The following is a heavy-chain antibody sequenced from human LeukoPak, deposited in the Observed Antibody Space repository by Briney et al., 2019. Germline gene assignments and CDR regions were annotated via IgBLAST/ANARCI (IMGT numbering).Heavy chain of an antibody. CDR1: GYTFTSYY. Sequence: ASVKVSCKASGYTFTSYYMHWVRQAPGQGLEWMGIINPSGGSTSYAQKFQGRVTMTRDTSTSTVYMELSSLRSEDTAVYYCARGSSGWYSGDQNAFDIWGQGTMVTVSS. D-gene: IGHD6-19*01. V-gene: IGHV1-46*01. CDR3: ARGSSGWYSGDQNAFDI. J-gene: IGHJ3*02. CDR2: INPSGGST.